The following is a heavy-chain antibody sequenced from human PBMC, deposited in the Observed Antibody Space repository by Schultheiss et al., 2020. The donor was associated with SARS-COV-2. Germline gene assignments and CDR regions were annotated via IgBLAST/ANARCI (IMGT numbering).Heavy chain of an antibody. CDR1: GFSLTTTGMR. CDR3: TRMVVAGTGAFFEY. CDR2: IDWDDDK. D-gene: IGHD6-19*01. Sequence: SGPTLVKPTQTLTLTCTFSGFSLTTTGMRVTWIRQPPGKALEWLARIDWDDDKRYSPSLKSRLTISKDTSKTQVVLTMTNMDPVDTATYYCTRMVVAGTGAFFEYWGQGTLVTVSS. V-gene: IGHV2-70*04. J-gene: IGHJ4*02.